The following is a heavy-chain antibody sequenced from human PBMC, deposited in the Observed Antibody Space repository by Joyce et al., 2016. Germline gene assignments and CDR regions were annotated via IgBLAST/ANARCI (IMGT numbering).Heavy chain of an antibody. J-gene: IGHJ5*02. CDR2: IYYSGST. V-gene: IGHV4-59*01. D-gene: IGHD1-26*01. CDR3: ARDREAGWFDP. CDR1: GDSISSYY. Sequence: VQLQESGPGLVKPSETLSLTCTVSGDSISSYYWSWIRQSPGKGLEWIGYIYYSGSTTYNPSLKSRVTMSVDTSKNQLSMKLKSVTAADAAIYYCARDREAGWFDPWGQGTLVSVSS.